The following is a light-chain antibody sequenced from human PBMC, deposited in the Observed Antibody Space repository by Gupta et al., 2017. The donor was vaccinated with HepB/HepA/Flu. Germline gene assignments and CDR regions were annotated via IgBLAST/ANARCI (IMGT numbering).Light chain of an antibody. CDR1: QSVTSNY. CDR3: LHYGSSPWT. J-gene: IGKJ1*01. Sequence: EIVLTQSPGTLSLSPGERATLSCRASQSVTSNYLAWYQQEPGQAPRLLIYDTSSRATGIPDRFSGSGSGTDFTLTISRLEPEDFAVYYCLHYGSSPWTFAQGTKVEIK. V-gene: IGKV3-20*01. CDR2: DTS.